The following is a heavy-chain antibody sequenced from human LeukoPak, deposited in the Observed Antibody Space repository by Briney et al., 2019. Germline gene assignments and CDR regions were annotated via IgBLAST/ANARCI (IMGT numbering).Heavy chain of an antibody. CDR3: ARVGGMFRYGMDV. Sequence: QTLSLTCAISGDSVSSNSAAWNWIRQSPSRGLEWLGRTYYRSKWYNEYAESVKSRVIINPDTSKNQFSLQLNSVTPEDTAVYYCARVGGMFRYGMDVWGHGTTVTVSS. V-gene: IGHV6-1*01. CDR2: TYYRSKWYN. D-gene: IGHD4-23*01. J-gene: IGHJ6*02. CDR1: GDSVSSNSAA.